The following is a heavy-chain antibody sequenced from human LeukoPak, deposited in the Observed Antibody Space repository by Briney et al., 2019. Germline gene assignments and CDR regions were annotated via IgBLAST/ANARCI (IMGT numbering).Heavy chain of an antibody. CDR2: ISYDGTNK. J-gene: IGHJ6*03. Sequence: GESLTLSCAASGFTFSNFVIHWVRQAPGKGLEWLAVISYDGTNKYYADFVKSRFTISRDHSQSTVDLQMNTLGGADTAVYYCVRSPTYYNMDVWGKGTTVTVSS. CDR3: VRSPTYYNMDV. CDR1: GFTFSNFV. V-gene: IGHV3-30*03.